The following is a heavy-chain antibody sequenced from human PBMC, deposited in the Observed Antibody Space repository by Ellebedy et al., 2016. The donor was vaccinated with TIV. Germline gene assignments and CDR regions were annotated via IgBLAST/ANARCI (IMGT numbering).Heavy chain of an antibody. D-gene: IGHD5-18*01. V-gene: IGHV3-53*01. CDR3: ARDLGNTYDPDAFDL. CDR2: IYGGGRI. Sequence: GESLKISCAASGFIVSDNYMSWVRQAPGKGLEWVSVIYGGGRIDYADSVKGRFTISRDNSKKTLYLQMDSLRAEDTAIYYCARDLGNTYDPDAFDLWGQGTMVTVSS. J-gene: IGHJ3*01. CDR1: GFIVSDNY.